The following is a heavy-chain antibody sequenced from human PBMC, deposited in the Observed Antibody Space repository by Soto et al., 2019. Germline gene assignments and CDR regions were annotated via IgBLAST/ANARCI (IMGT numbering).Heavy chain of an antibody. J-gene: IGHJ6*02. Sequence: QVQLQESGPGLVKSSQTLSLTCTVSGGSISSDGNYWSWIRQHPGKGLEWIGYIYYSGSTYYNPSLKSRVTIPVDTSKTQSSLKLNSVTAADTAVYYCARARMVRGIIYYYGMDVWGQGTTVTVSS. D-gene: IGHD3-10*01. V-gene: IGHV4-31*03. CDR1: GGSISSDGNY. CDR2: IYYSGST. CDR3: ARARMVRGIIYYYGMDV.